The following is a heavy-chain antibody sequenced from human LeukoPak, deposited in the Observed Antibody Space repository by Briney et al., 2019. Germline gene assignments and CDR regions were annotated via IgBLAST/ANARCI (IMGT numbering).Heavy chain of an antibody. CDR2: INPNSGGT. Sequence: ASVKVSCKASGYTFTSYYMHWVRQAPGQGLEWMGWINPNSGGTNYAQKFQGRVTMTRDTSISTAYMELSRLRSDDTAVYYCAREVGATTYAFDIWGQGTMVTVSS. CDR3: AREVGATTYAFDI. CDR1: GYTFTSYY. D-gene: IGHD1-26*01. V-gene: IGHV1-2*02. J-gene: IGHJ3*02.